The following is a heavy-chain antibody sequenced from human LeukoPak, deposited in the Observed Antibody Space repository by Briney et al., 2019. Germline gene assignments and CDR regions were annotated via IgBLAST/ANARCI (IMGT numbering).Heavy chain of an antibody. Sequence: GSLRLSCAASGFTFSHYNMHWVRQAPGKGLEWVAVISYDGSNKYYADSVKGRFTISRDNSKNTLYLQMNSLRAEDTAVYYCAKDPFILMVTLPGYWGQGTLVTVSS. CDR3: AKDPFILMVTLPGY. V-gene: IGHV3-30*18. CDR2: ISYDGSNK. J-gene: IGHJ4*02. CDR1: GFTFSHYN. D-gene: IGHD2-8*01.